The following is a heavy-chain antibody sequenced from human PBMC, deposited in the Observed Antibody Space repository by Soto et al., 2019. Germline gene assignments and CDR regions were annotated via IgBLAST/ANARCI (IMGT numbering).Heavy chain of an antibody. CDR2: INPNSGGT. D-gene: IGHD6-6*01. Sequence: ASLNVSCKASGYTFTGYYMHWGRQAPGQGLEWMGSINPNSGGTTYAQKVQGRVTMTRDTSISTAYMELSRLRSDDTAVYYCARASSSKYGMEVWGQ. V-gene: IGHV1-2*02. CDR1: GYTFTGYY. CDR3: ARASSSKYGMEV. J-gene: IGHJ6*02.